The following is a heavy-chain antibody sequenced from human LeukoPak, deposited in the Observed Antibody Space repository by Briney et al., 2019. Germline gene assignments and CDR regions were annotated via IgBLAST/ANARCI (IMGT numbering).Heavy chain of an antibody. Sequence: GGSLRLSCAASGFTVSDYYMSWIRQAPGKGLEWVSYISSSGSTIYYADSVKGRFTISRDNAKNSLYLQMNSLRAEDTAVYYCARQLLDCGGDCYVVGNWFDPWGQGTLVTVSS. CDR1: GFTVSDYY. D-gene: IGHD2-21*02. V-gene: IGHV3-11*01. CDR2: ISSSGSTI. J-gene: IGHJ5*02. CDR3: ARQLLDCGGDCYVVGNWFDP.